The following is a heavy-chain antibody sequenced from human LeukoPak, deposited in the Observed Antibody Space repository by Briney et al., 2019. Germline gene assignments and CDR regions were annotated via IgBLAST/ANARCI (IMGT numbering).Heavy chain of an antibody. J-gene: IGHJ4*02. V-gene: IGHV3-23*01. Sequence: GGSLRLSCAASGLTFGDYAMSWVRQAPGKGLEWVSTISSSGRGTYYADSVKGRFTIPRDNSKNTLYLQMNSLRAEDTAVFYCAEIPPGYCSAGSCYLDYWGQGTLVTVSS. CDR1: GLTFGDYA. CDR3: AEIPPGYCSAGSCYLDY. CDR2: ISSSGRGT. D-gene: IGHD2-15*01.